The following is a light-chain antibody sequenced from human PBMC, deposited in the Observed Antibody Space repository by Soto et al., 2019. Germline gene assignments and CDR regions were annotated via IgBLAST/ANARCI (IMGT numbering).Light chain of an antibody. CDR3: QQYGSSVT. CDR1: QSVSSNY. CDR2: ATS. Sequence: ESVLTQSPGTLSLSPGERATLSCRASQSVSSNYLAWYQQKPGQAPRLLIYATSYRATGIPDRFSGSGSGTDFTLTISRLEPEDFAVYYCQQYGSSVTFGQGTKVDIK. V-gene: IGKV3-20*01. J-gene: IGKJ1*01.